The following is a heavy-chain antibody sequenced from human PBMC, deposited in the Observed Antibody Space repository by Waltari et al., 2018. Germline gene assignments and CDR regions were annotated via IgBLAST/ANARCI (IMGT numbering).Heavy chain of an antibody. CDR3: ARRLERGSYFDY. CDR2: IYHSGST. V-gene: IGHV4-38-2*01. CDR1: GYSISSGYY. J-gene: IGHJ4*02. Sequence: QVQLQESGPGLVKPSETLSLTCAVSGYSISSGYYWGWIRQPPGKGLEWIGSIYHSGSTYSNPSLKSRVTISVDTSKNQFSLKLSSVTAADTAVYYCARRLERGSYFDYWGQGTLVTVSS. D-gene: IGHD3-16*01.